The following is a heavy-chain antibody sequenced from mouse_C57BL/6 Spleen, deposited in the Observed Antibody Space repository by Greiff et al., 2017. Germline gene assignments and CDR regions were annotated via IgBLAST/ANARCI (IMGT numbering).Heavy chain of an antibody. J-gene: IGHJ3*01. Sequence: EVQLQQSGPELVKPGASVQISCKASGYTFTDYYMNWVKQSHGKSLEWIGDINPNNGGTSYNQKFKGKDTLTVDKSSSTAYMELRSLTSEDSAVYYCARSEDYGEGFAYWGQGTLVTVSA. CDR3: ARSEDYGEGFAY. D-gene: IGHD1-2*01. V-gene: IGHV1-26*01. CDR1: GYTFTDYY. CDR2: INPNNGGT.